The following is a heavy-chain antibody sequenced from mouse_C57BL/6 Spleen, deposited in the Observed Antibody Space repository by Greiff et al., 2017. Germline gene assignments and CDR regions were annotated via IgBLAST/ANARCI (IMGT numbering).Heavy chain of an antibody. J-gene: IGHJ3*01. D-gene: IGHD2-4*01. Sequence: QVQLKQPGAELVKPGASVKLSCKASGYTFTSYWMHWVKQSPGQGLEWIGRIDPNSGGTKYNEKFKSKATLTVDKPSSTAYMQLSSLTYEDSAVSYCARGDYDEGAWFAYWGQGTLVTVSA. CDR1: GYTFTSYW. CDR3: ARGDYDEGAWFAY. V-gene: IGHV1-72*01. CDR2: IDPNSGGT.